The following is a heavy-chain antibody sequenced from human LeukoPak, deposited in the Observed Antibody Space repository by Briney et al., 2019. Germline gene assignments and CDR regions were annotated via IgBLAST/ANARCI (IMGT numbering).Heavy chain of an antibody. D-gene: IGHD2-21*01. CDR2: IYSSGST. CDR3: ARVGGDYSYYYMDV. CDR1: GDSMNSGSYF. J-gene: IGHJ6*03. Sequence: SETLSLTCTVSGDSMNSGSYFWNWIRQPAGKGLEFIGHIYSSGSTHYNPSLKSRVTISVDTSKNQISLKLSSMTAADAAVYYCARVGGDYSYYYMDVWGKGTSVTVSS. V-gene: IGHV4-61*09.